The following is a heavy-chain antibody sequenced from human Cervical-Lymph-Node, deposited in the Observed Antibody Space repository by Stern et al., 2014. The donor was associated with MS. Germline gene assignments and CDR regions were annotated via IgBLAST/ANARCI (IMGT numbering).Heavy chain of an antibody. CDR2: IDPSDSYT. CDR1: GYSFTSYW. V-gene: IGHV5-10-1*03. D-gene: IGHD5-24*01. Sequence: EVQLVQSGAEVKKPGESLRISCKGSGYSFTSYWISWVRQMPGKGLEWMGRIDPSDSYTNYSPSFQGHVTISADKSISTAYLQWSSLKASDTAMYYCAREMATITGDYYYYGMDVWGQGTTVTVSS. CDR3: AREMATITGDYYYYGMDV. J-gene: IGHJ6*02.